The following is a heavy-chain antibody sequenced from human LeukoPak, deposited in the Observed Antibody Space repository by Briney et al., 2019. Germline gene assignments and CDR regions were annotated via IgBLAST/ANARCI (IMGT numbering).Heavy chain of an antibody. Sequence: GASVKVSWKASGYTFTSYDINWVRQATGQGLEWMGWMNPHSGNTGYAQKFQGRVTMTRNTSISTAYMELGSLRSEDTAVYYCARGLGTVQFDPWGQGTLVTVSS. J-gene: IGHJ5*02. CDR1: GYTFTSYD. D-gene: IGHD4-17*01. CDR3: ARGLGTVQFDP. V-gene: IGHV1-8*01. CDR2: MNPHSGNT.